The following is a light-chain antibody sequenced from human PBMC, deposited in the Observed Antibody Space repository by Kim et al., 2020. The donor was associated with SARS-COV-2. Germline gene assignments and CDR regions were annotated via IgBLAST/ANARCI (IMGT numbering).Light chain of an antibody. CDR1: QSVSSY. J-gene: IGKJ1*01. CDR2: DAS. V-gene: IGKV3-11*01. CDR3: QQYYSTPRT. Sequence: EIVLTQSPATLSLSPGERATLSCRASQSVSSYLAWYQQKPGQAPRLLIYDASNRATGIPARFSGSGSGTDFTLTIGSLQAEDVAVYYCQQYYSTPRTFGQETKVDIK.